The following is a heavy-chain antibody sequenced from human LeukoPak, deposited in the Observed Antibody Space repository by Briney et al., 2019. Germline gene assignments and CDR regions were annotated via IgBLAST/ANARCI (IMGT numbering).Heavy chain of an antibody. CDR3: AKTYPIDAFDI. CDR1: GGTFSSYA. V-gene: IGHV1-69*01. J-gene: IGHJ3*02. CDR2: IIPIFGIA. Sequence: SVKVSCKASGGTFSSYAISWVRQAPGQGLEWMGGIIPIFGIANYAQKFQGRVTITADESTSTAYMELSSLRSEDTAVYYCAKTYPIDAFDIWGQGTMVTVSS.